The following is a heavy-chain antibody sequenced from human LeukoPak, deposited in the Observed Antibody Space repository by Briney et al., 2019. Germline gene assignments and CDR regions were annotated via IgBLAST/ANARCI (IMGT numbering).Heavy chain of an antibody. Sequence: GGSLRLSCAASGFTFSNYGLHWVRQAPGKGLEWVAFIRFDGSNRYYADSVKGRFTISRDNSKNTLYLQMNSLKAEDTAVYYCLGEQLWFLYYWGQGTLVTVSS. CDR3: LGEQLWFLYY. V-gene: IGHV3-30*02. CDR1: GFTFSNYG. CDR2: IRFDGSNR. D-gene: IGHD3/OR15-3a*01. J-gene: IGHJ4*02.